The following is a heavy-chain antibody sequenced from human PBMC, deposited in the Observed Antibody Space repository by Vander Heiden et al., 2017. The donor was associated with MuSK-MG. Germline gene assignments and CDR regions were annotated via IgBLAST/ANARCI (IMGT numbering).Heavy chain of an antibody. J-gene: IGHJ4*02. CDR3: ARIRTGSCFDY. D-gene: IGHD3-10*01. Sequence: QVQLQESGPGLVRPSETLYLTCTVSGYSISSDYYWGWLRQPPGKGLEWIGSIYHSGSTYYNPSLKSRVTISVDTSKNQFSLKLSSVTAADTAVYYCARIRTGSCFDYWGQGTLVTVSS. V-gene: IGHV4-38-2*02. CDR1: GYSISSDYY. CDR2: IYHSGST.